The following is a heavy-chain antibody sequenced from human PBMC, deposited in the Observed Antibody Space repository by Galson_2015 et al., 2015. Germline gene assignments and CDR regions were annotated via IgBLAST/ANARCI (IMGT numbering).Heavy chain of an antibody. CDR1: DGSISSGDYY. CDR3: ARLGTTVAHYAMDV. V-gene: IGHV4-30-4*01. Sequence: TLSLTCTVSDGSISSGDYYGNWIRQSPGKGLEWIGYIYYSGIANYNPSLKSRVTISVDTSKNQFSLKLNSVTAADTAVYYCARLGTTVAHYAMDVWGQGTTVSVSS. J-gene: IGHJ6*02. D-gene: IGHD4-23*01. CDR2: IYYSGIA.